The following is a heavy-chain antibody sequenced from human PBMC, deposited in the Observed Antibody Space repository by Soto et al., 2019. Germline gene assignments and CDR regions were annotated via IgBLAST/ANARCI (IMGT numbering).Heavy chain of an antibody. J-gene: IGHJ6*02. CDR3: ARERIFSMDV. CDR2: INVGNGNT. Sequence: QVQLVQSGAEEKKPGASVKVSCKASGYTFTSYAMHWVRQAPGQRLEWMGWINVGNGNTKYSHQFQGRVTITRDTSASTAYMELISLRSEDTAVYYCARERIFSMDVWGQGTTVTVSS. V-gene: IGHV1-3*05. D-gene: IGHD2-15*01. CDR1: GYTFTSYA.